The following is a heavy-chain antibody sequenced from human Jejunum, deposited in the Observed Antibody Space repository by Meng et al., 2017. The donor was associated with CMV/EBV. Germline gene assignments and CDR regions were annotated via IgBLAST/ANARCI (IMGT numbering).Heavy chain of an antibody. CDR2: ILPSNSDA. Sequence: FNNYWIGWVRQLPGTGLEWMGIILPSNSDARYSPSFEGQVTMSADKSSNTAYLEWSSLQASDSGMYYCARQDYFGSGTYHHWFDPWGPGTLVTVSS. V-gene: IGHV5-51*01. CDR1: FNNYW. J-gene: IGHJ5*02. D-gene: IGHD3-10*01. CDR3: ARQDYFGSGTYHHWFDP.